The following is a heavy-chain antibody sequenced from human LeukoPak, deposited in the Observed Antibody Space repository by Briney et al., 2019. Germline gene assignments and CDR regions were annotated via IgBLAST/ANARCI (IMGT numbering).Heavy chain of an antibody. CDR2: ITSSSTYM. CDR3: ARASGGGLLDAFDI. Sequence: PGGSLRLSCAASGFTFSRYWMTWVRQAPGKGLEWVSSITSSSTYMYYADSVKGRFTISRDNAKSSLYLQMNSLRAEDTAVYYCARASGGGLLDAFDIWGQGTLVTVSS. CDR1: GFTFSRYW. V-gene: IGHV3-21*01. J-gene: IGHJ3*02. D-gene: IGHD1-26*01.